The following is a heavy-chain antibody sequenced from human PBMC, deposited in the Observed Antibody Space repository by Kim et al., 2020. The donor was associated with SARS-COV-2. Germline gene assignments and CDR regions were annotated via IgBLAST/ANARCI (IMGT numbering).Heavy chain of an antibody. J-gene: IGHJ4*02. Sequence: SETLSLTCAVSGGSISSSNWWSWVRQPPGKGLEWIGEIYHSGSTNYNPSLKSRVTISVDKSKNQFSLKLSSVTAADTAVYYCARFEGQQLVKCFVYWGQGTLVTVSS. V-gene: IGHV4-4*02. CDR2: IYHSGST. CDR3: ARFEGQQLVKCFVY. D-gene: IGHD6-13*01. CDR1: GGSISSSNW.